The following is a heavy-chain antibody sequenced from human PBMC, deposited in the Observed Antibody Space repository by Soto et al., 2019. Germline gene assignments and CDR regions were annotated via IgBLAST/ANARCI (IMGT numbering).Heavy chain of an antibody. CDR2: IYTSGIT. Sequence: QVQLQESGPGLVKPSETLSLTCTVSGGSISSYFWTWIRQPAGKGLEWIGRIYTSGITNFNPSLKSRISMSVDTSKNRLSLNLSSVTAADTAFYYCAREGRTDDSSGRSLDYWGQGTLVTVSS. D-gene: IGHD3-22*01. V-gene: IGHV4-4*07. CDR3: AREGRTDDSSGRSLDY. J-gene: IGHJ4*02. CDR1: GGSISSYF.